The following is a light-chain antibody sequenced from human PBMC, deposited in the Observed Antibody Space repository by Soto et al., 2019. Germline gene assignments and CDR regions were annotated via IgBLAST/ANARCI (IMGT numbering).Light chain of an antibody. V-gene: IGKV3-20*01. CDR1: QSVSSSH. CDR3: QHYNSYSEA. CDR2: SAS. Sequence: EIVLTQPPGTLSLSPGERATLSCGASQSVSSSHLAWYQQKPGQAPRLLIYSASSRATGIPDRFSGSGSGTEFTLTISSLQPDDFATYYCQHYNSYSEAFGQRTKVDIK. J-gene: IGKJ1*01.